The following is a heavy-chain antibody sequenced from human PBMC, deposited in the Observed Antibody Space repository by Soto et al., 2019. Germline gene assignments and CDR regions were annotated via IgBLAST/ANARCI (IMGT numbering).Heavy chain of an antibody. CDR2: IKQDGSEK. D-gene: IGHD1-7*01. CDR1: GFTFSSYW. J-gene: IGHJ5*02. Sequence: EVQLVESGGGLVQPGGSPRLSCAASGFTFSSYWMSWVRQALGKGLEWVANIKQDGSEKYYVDSVKGRFTISRDNAKNSLYLQMNSLRAEDTAVYYCARDRDKGTRTRFDPWGQGTLVTVSS. CDR3: ARDRDKGTRTRFDP. V-gene: IGHV3-7*01.